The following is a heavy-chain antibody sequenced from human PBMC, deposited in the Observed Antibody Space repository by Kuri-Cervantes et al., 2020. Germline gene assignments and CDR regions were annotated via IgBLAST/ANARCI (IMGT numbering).Heavy chain of an antibody. CDR1: GCSISSRSYY. V-gene: IGHV4-39*01. J-gene: IGHJ6*02. CDR3: AGYSSGWRYYYYGMDV. CDR2: IYYSGST. Sequence: ESLKISCTVSGCSISSRSYYWGWNRQPPGKGLEWIGTIYYSGSTYYNPSLKSRVTISVDTSKNQFSLKLSSVTAADTALYYCAGYSSGWRYYYYGMDVWGQGTTVTVSS. D-gene: IGHD6-19*01.